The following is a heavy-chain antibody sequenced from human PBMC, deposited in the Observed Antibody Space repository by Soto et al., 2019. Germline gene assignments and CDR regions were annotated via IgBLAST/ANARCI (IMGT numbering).Heavy chain of an antibody. Sequence: QVQLVQSGAEVKKPGSSVKVSCKASGGTFSSYAISWVRQAPGQGLEWMGGIIPIFGTANYAQKFQGRVTITADESTSTAYMELSSLRSEDTAVYYCARVPAGYYDSSGYLYYFDYWGQGTLVTVSS. V-gene: IGHV1-69*01. CDR1: GGTFSSYA. J-gene: IGHJ4*02. D-gene: IGHD3-22*01. CDR2: IIPIFGTA. CDR3: ARVPAGYYDSSGYLYYFDY.